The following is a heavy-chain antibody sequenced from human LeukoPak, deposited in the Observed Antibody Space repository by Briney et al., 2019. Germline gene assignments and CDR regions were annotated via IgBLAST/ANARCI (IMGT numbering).Heavy chain of an antibody. J-gene: IGHJ4*02. Sequence: PGGSLRLSCAVSGFTFSSYRMNWVRQAPGKGLEWGSAISSSSTYIYYAESVKGRFTISRDNAKNSLYLQMNSLRAEGTAVYYCARVGGSYSIDYWGQGTLVTVSS. V-gene: IGHV3-21*01. D-gene: IGHD1-26*01. CDR3: ARVGGSYSIDY. CDR2: ISSSSTYI. CDR1: GFTFSSYR.